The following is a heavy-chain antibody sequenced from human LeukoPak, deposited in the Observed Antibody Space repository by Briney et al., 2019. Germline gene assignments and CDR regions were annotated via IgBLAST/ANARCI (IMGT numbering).Heavy chain of an antibody. CDR3: ARVAHNGSYLGAFDI. D-gene: IGHD1-26*01. CDR1: GFTFSSYW. Sequence: PGGSLRLSCAASGFTFSSYWMSWVRQAPGKGLEWVANIKQDGSEKYYVDSVKGRFTISRDNAKNSLYLQMNSLRAEDTAVYYCARVAHNGSYLGAFDIWGQGTMVTVSS. CDR2: IKQDGSEK. V-gene: IGHV3-7*04. J-gene: IGHJ3*02.